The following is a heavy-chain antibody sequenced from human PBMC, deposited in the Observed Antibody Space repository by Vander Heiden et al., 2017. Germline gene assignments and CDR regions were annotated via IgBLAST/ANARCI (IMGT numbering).Heavy chain of an antibody. CDR3: ARALNGVCPSDY. CDR2: ISSSSSYI. J-gene: IGHJ4*02. D-gene: IGHD2-8*01. CDR1: GSTFSSYS. V-gene: IGHV3-21*01. Sequence: EVQLVEPGRGRVKPGGFLRPSCADSGSTFSSYSMNWVRQAPGNGLEWVSSISSSSSYIYYADSVNGRFTISRDNAKNSLYLQMNSLRAEDTAVYYCARALNGVCPSDYWGQGTLVTVSS.